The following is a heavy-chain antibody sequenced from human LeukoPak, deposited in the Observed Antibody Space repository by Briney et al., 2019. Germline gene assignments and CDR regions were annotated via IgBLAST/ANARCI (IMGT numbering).Heavy chain of an antibody. D-gene: IGHD6-13*01. CDR3: GKEFSSSWFF. CDR1: GFTFSSHA. V-gene: IGHV3-23*01. J-gene: IGHJ4*02. CDR2: IDSSGDYT. Sequence: PGGSLRLSCAASGFTFSSHAMTWVRQAPGKGLEWVSSIDSSGDYTFYADSVKGRFTISRDNSKDTLYLQVSGLRAGDTAIYYCGKEFSSSWFFWGQGTLVTVSS.